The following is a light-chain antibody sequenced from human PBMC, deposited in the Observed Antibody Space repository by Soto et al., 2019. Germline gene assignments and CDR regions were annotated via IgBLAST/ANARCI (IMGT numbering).Light chain of an antibody. CDR2: DVS. CDR3: SSYTSGSTLVV. V-gene: IGLV2-14*01. Sequence: QSALTQPASVSGSPGQSITMSCTGTSSDGGGYNYVSWYQQHPGKVPKLMIYDVSNRPSGVSNRFSGSKSGNTASLTISGLQAEDEADYYCSSYTSGSTLVVFGGGTKLTVL. CDR1: SSDGGGYNY. J-gene: IGLJ2*01.